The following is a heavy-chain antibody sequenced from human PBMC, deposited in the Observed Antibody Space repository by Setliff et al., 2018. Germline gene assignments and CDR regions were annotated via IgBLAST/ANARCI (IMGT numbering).Heavy chain of an antibody. D-gene: IGHD6-19*01. CDR2: IQNGGNT. J-gene: IGHJ4*01. V-gene: IGHV4-59*11. CDR1: GDSISRHY. CDR3: ARDQYTSGWYGPPESCFDC. Sequence: PSETLSLTCTVSGDSISRHYWSWIRQPPGKGLEWIGYIQNGGNTKYNPSLGSRITMSVDTSKNQFSLKLSSVTAADTAVYYCARDQYTSGWYGPPESCFDCWGLGILVTVSS.